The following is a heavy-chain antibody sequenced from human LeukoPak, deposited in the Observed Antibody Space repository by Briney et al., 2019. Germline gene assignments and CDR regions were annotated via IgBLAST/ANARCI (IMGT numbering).Heavy chain of an antibody. CDR1: GYTFNTYG. CDR3: ARTPPYYDFWSGYYTYWFDP. V-gene: IGHV1-18*01. D-gene: IGHD3-3*01. Sequence: ASVKVSCKASGYTFNTYGISWVRQAPGQGLEWMGWISAYNGNTNYAQMLQGRVTMTTDTSTSTAYMELRSLRSDDTAVYYCARTPPYYDFWSGYYTYWFDPWGQGTLVTVSS. CDR2: ISAYNGNT. J-gene: IGHJ5*02.